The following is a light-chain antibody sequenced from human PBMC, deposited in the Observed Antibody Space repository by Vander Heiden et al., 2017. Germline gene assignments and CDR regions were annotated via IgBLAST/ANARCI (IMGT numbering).Light chain of an antibody. CDR2: ATS. CDR3: QQGNSSPWT. CDR1: QPSRKY. Sequence: DIQMTHSPSSLSASAVDRANINSRASQPSRKYLYWYEKKPGKAPKLLIYATSGLHDGVPWRFSGGGFETDFTLSISELQHEDFATYYCQQGNSSPWTFGQGTKLDI. V-gene: IGKV1-39*01. J-gene: IGKJ2*01.